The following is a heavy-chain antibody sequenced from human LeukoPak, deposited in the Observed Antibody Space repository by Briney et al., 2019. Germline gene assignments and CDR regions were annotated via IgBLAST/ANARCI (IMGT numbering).Heavy chain of an antibody. Sequence: SVKVSCKASGGTFSSYAISWVRQAPGQGLEWMGGIIPIFGTANYAQKFQGRVTITTDESTSTAYMELSSLRSEDTAVYYCARDRLGDSSGYYSRWFDPWGQGTLLTVSS. CDR2: IIPIFGTA. V-gene: IGHV1-69*05. D-gene: IGHD3-22*01. CDR3: ARDRLGDSSGYYSRWFDP. J-gene: IGHJ5*02. CDR1: GGTFSSYA.